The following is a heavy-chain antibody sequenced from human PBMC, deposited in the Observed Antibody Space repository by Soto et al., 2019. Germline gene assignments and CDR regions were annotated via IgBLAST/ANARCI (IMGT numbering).Heavy chain of an antibody. CDR3: ARDSSDSWYSPMDP. J-gene: IGHJ5*02. D-gene: IGHD3-22*01. Sequence: LSLTCTVSGGSVNNYYWSWVRLSPGKGLEWIGYIYYTGRTNYNPSLESRVTISVDTSKNQFSLNLRSVTAADTAVYYCARDSSDSWYSPMDPWGQGILVTVSS. CDR1: GGSVNNYY. V-gene: IGHV4-59*02. CDR2: IYYTGRT.